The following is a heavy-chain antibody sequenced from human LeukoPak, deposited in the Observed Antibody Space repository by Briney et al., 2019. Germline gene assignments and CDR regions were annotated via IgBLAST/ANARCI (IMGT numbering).Heavy chain of an antibody. D-gene: IGHD1-26*01. CDR2: IIPILGIA. CDR1: GGTFSSYA. Sequence: ASVKVSCKASGGTFSSYAISWMRQAPGQGLEWMGRIIPILGIANYAQKFQGRVTITADKSTSTAYMELSSLRSEDTAVYYCARSPVGYYFDYWGQGTLVTVSS. CDR3: ARSPVGYYFDY. V-gene: IGHV1-69*04. J-gene: IGHJ4*02.